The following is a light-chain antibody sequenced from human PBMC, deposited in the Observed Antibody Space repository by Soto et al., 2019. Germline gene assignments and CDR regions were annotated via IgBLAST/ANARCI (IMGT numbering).Light chain of an antibody. V-gene: IGKV1-33*01. CDR3: QQYDNLPPNT. J-gene: IGKJ2*01. CDR1: QDISNY. CDR2: DAS. Sequence: DIQMTQSPSSLSASVGDRVTITCQASQDISNYLNWYQQKPGKAPKLLIYDASNFETGVPSRFSGSGSGTDFTCTISSLQPEDIATYYCQQYDNLPPNTFGQGTKLEIK.